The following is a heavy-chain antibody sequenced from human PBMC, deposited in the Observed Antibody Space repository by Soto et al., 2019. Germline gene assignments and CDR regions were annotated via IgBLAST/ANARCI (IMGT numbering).Heavy chain of an antibody. V-gene: IGHV1-58*02. J-gene: IGHJ6*02. D-gene: IGHD3-10*01. Sequence: SVKVSCKASGFTFTSSAMQWVRQARGQRLEWIGWIVVGSGNTNYAQKFQERVTITRDMSTSTAYMELSSMRSEDTAVYYCAADTITMVRGVIIKSRGMDVWGQGTTVTVSS. CDR1: GFTFTSSA. CDR2: IVVGSGNT. CDR3: AADTITMVRGVIIKSRGMDV.